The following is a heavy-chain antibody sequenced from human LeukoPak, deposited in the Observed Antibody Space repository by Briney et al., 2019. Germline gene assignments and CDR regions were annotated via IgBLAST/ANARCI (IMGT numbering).Heavy chain of an antibody. CDR2: INPSGGST. V-gene: IGHV1-46*01. Sequence: ASVKVSCKASGYTFTIYYMHWVRQAPGQGLERVGIINPSGGSTSYAQKFQGRVTMTRDTSTSTVYMELSSLRSEDTAVYYCARAPGELVPFDYWGQGTLVTVSS. J-gene: IGHJ4*02. D-gene: IGHD6-6*01. CDR3: ARAPGELVPFDY. CDR1: GYTFTIYY.